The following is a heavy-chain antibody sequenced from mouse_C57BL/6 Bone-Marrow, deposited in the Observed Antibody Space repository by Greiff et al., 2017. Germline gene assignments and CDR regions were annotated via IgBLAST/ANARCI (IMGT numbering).Heavy chain of an antibody. CDR1: GYTFTSYW. V-gene: IGHV1-55*01. Sequence: QVQLKQPGAELVKPGASVKMSCKASGYTFTSYWITWVKQRPGQGLEWIGDIYPTSGRTNYNEKCKSKAILTVDTSSNTAYMQHSSLTSEDSAVFYCARSGPLGRSIDYWGQGTTLTVSS. CDR2: IYPTSGRT. J-gene: IGHJ2*01. D-gene: IGHD4-1*01. CDR3: ARSGPLGRSIDY.